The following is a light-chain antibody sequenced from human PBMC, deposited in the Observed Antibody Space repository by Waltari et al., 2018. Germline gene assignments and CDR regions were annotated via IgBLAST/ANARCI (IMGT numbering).Light chain of an antibody. V-gene: IGKV1-9*01. Sequence: IQLTQSPSSLSAPVGARFTLTCRASQGISSYLAWYQQSPGKAPKLLIYDASTLQSGVPSRFSGSGSGTDFTLTISNLQPEDFATYYCQHVNSLPLTFGGGTKVEIK. J-gene: IGKJ4*01. CDR2: DAS. CDR3: QHVNSLPLT. CDR1: QGISSY.